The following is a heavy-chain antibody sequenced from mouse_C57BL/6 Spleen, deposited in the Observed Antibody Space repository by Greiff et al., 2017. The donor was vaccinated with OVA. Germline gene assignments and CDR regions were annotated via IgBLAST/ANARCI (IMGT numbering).Heavy chain of an antibody. CDR3: ARHEGGIYYDNLYAMDY. CDR2: FYPGSGSI. CDR1: GYTFTEYT. J-gene: IGHJ4*01. Sequence: VQLQQSGAELVKPGASVKLSCKASGYTFTEYTIHWVKQRSGQGLEWIGWFYPGSGSIKYNEKFKDKATLTADKSSSTVYMELSRLTSEDSAVYFCARHEGGIYYDNLYAMDYWGQGTSVTVSS. V-gene: IGHV1-62-2*01. D-gene: IGHD2-1*01.